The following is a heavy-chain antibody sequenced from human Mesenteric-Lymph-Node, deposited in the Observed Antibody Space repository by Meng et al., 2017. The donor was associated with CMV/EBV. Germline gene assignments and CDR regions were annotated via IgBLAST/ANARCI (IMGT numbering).Heavy chain of an antibody. V-gene: IGHV4-31*02. CDR1: GGSISSGGYY. Sequence: VSGGSISSGGYYWSWIRQHPGKGLEWIGYIYYSGSTYYNPSLKSRVTISVDTSKNQFSLKLSSVTAADTAVYYCARIAAAGTLVPFDYWGQGTLVTVS. J-gene: IGHJ4*02. D-gene: IGHD6-13*01. CDR2: IYYSGST. CDR3: ARIAAAGTLVPFDY.